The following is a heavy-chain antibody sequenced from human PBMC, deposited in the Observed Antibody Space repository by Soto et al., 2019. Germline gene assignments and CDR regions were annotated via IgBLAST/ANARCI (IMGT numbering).Heavy chain of an antibody. J-gene: IGHJ4*02. CDR2: ISPNGDIT. Sequence: GGSLRLSCAASGFTFSSYWMHWVRQAPGKGLAWVSSISPNGDITDYADSVRGRFTVSRDNAKNTLFLQMSSLRVEDTAVYYCARPGGYYRDYWAQGTLVTDSS. V-gene: IGHV3-74*01. CDR1: GFTFSSYW. D-gene: IGHD3-3*01. CDR3: ARPGGYYRDY.